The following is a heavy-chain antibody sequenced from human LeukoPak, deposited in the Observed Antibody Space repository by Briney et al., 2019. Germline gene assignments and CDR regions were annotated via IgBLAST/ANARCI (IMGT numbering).Heavy chain of an antibody. CDR2: INHSGST. Sequence: SETLSLTCSVYGGSFSGYYWSWIRQPPGKGLEWIGEINHSGSTNYNPSLKSRVTISVDTSKNQFSLKLSSVTAADTAVYYCARRSPYSTGWSSYFDYWGQGALVTVSS. CDR3: ARRSPYSTGWSSYFDY. V-gene: IGHV4-34*01. J-gene: IGHJ4*02. CDR1: GGSFSGYY. D-gene: IGHD6-19*01.